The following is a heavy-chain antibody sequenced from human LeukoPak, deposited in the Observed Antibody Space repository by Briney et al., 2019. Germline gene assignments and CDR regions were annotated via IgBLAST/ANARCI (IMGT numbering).Heavy chain of an antibody. D-gene: IGHD4-17*01. CDR2: ISGGGETT. V-gene: IGHV3-23*01. J-gene: IGHJ4*02. CDR1: GFTFNNYA. Sequence: GGSLRLSCAASGFTFNNYAMNWVRQATWKRLEWVSSISGGGETTYYADSAKGRFTISRDNSQNTLYLQMNSLRAEDTAVYYCARDYADYVGYFFFDYWGQGTLVTVSS. CDR3: ARDYADYVGYFFFDY.